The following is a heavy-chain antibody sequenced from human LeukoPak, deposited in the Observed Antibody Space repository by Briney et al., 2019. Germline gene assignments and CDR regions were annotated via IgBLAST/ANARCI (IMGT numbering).Heavy chain of an antibody. CDR2: ITSSSSYI. Sequence: GGSLRLSCAASGFTFTSYNMNWVRQAPGKGLEWVSSITSSSSYIYYADSVKGRFTISRDNAKNSLYLQMDSLRVEDTAEYYCARDPYSGNYGAYYYYMDVWGKGTTVTVSS. V-gene: IGHV3-21*06. CDR1: GFTFTSYN. CDR3: ARDPYSGNYGAYYYYMDV. J-gene: IGHJ6*03. D-gene: IGHD1-26*01.